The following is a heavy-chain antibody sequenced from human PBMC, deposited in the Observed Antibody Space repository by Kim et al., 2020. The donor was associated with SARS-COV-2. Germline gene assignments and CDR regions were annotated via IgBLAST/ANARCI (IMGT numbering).Heavy chain of an antibody. V-gene: IGHV4-59*01. CDR2: IYNLGST. CDR1: GDSFSGSYY. Sequence: SETLSLTCTISGDSFSGSYYWSWVRHPPGKGLEWIGDIYNLGSTNYNPSLESRVTILGDMSKNRFSLKLSSVTPADTAVYYCARRGFVDYWYFDLWGRGSQVTVSS. D-gene: IGHD2-21*01. CDR3: ARRGFVDYWYFDL. J-gene: IGHJ2*01.